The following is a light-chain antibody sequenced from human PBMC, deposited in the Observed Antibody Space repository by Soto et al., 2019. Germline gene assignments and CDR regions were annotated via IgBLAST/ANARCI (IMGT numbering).Light chain of an antibody. V-gene: IGLV2-11*01. Sequence: QSALTQPRSVSGSPGPSVTISCTGTSSDVGGYNYVSWYQQHPGKAPKLVIYDVSKRPSGVPDRFSGSKSGNTASLTVYGLQAEDEADYSCCSYAGTYRQWVFGGGTKLTVL. J-gene: IGLJ3*02. CDR2: DVS. CDR1: SSDVGGYNY. CDR3: CSYAGTYRQWV.